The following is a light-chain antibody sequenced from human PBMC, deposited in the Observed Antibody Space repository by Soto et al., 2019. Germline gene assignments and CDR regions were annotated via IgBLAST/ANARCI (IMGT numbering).Light chain of an antibody. Sequence: DIQITQSASTLSASVGDRVTITCRASESISTWLAWYQQKPGKAPKLLIYGASSLESGVPPRFSGDGSGTEFTLTISSLQRDDFGIYYCQQYSRLWSFGQGTKVDIK. CDR2: GAS. CDR1: ESISTW. J-gene: IGKJ1*01. V-gene: IGKV1-5*03. CDR3: QQYSRLWS.